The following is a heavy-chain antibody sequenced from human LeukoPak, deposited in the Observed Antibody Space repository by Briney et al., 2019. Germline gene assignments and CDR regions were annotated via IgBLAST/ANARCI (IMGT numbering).Heavy chain of an antibody. CDR3: ARDRDPGGYYYYGMDV. J-gene: IGHJ6*02. D-gene: IGHD3-16*01. V-gene: IGHV1-46*01. CDR1: GYTFTSYY. CDR2: ISPSGGST. Sequence: ASVKVSCKASGYTFTSYYVHWVRQAPGQGLEWMGIISPSGGSTTYAQKFQGRVTMTRDTSTSTSYMELSSLRSEDTAVYYCARDRDPGGYYYYGMDVWGQGTTVTVSS.